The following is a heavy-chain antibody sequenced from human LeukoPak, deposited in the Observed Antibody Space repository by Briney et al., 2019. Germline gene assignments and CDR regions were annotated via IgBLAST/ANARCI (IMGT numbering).Heavy chain of an antibody. D-gene: IGHD3-22*01. CDR1: GGSISSYY. Sequence: SSETLSLTCTVSGGSISSYYWSWIRKPPGKGLEWIGYIYYSGSTNYNPSLKSRVTISVDTSKNQFSLKLSSVTAADTAVYYCAILYWDSSGYYFGYWGQGTLVTVSS. V-gene: IGHV4-59*01. CDR3: AILYWDSSGYYFGY. J-gene: IGHJ4*02. CDR2: IYYSGST.